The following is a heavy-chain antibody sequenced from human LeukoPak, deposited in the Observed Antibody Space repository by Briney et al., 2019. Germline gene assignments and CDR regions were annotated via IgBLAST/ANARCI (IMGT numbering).Heavy chain of an antibody. V-gene: IGHV3-74*01. CDR2: INPDGSTT. CDR3: ARAVMGQDDY. CDR1: GFTFSSLW. Sequence: GGSLRLSCAASGFTFSSLWMHWVRQAPGKGLLWVSRINPDGSTTTYADSVKGRFTISRDNAKNTVYLQMNSLRAEDTAVYYCARAVMGQDDYWGQGTLVTVSS. D-gene: IGHD2-21*01. J-gene: IGHJ4*02.